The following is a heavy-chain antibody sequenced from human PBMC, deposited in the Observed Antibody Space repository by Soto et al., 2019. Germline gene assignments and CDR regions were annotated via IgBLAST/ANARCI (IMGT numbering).Heavy chain of an antibody. CDR3: ARWEQLLFDY. Sequence: QVKLVESGGGVVQPGRSLRLSCAASGFNVSAYTMHWVRQAPGKGLEWVAVISSDGNHKYYTDSVKGRFTISRDTSTNTRYLQMNSLRAEDTAVYYCARWEQLLFDYWGQGTLVTVSS. J-gene: IGHJ4*02. D-gene: IGHD1-26*01. CDR1: GFNVSAYT. V-gene: IGHV3-30-3*01. CDR2: ISSDGNHK.